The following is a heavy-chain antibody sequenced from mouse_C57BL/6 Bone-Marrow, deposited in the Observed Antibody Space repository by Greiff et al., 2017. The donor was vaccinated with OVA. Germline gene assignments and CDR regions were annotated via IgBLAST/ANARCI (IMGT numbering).Heavy chain of an antibody. Sequence: VQLQQSGAELVRPGASVKLSCTASGFNIKDDYMHWVKQRPEQGLEWIGWIDPENGDTEYASKLPGKATITADTSSNTAYLQLRSLTSEDPAVYSCTTSGCYFEYWGQCTTLTVSA. CDR2: IDPENGDT. V-gene: IGHV14-4*01. D-gene: IGHD2-2*01. CDR3: TTSGCYFEY. CDR1: GFNIKDDY. J-gene: IGHJ2*01.